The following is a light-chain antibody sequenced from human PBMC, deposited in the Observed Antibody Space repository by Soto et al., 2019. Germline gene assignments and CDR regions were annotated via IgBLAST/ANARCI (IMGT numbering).Light chain of an antibody. J-gene: IGLJ1*01. CDR2: EVS. V-gene: IGLV2-14*01. CDR3: ISYTSSSTSYV. CDR1: SSDVGGYNY. Sequence: QSARAQPASVSGSPGQSITISCTGNSSDVGGYNYVAWYQQHPGKVPRLMIYEVSNRPSGVSNRFSGSKSGSTASLTISGLQAEAEADYYCISYTSSSTSYVFGTGTKVTVL.